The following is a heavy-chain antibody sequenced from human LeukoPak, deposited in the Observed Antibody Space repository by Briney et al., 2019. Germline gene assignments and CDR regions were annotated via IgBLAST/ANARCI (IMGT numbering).Heavy chain of an antibody. Sequence: GGSMSLSCAASGFTFSSYGMHWVRQAPGKGLEGAAVISDDGSKKYYAYSVKGPFTISRDNSKNTLYLQMNSLRAEDTAVYYCAKTTATFGSSCFLCGIDYWGQGTLVTVSS. CDR2: ISDDGSKK. D-gene: IGHD6-13*01. CDR3: AKTTATFGSSCFLCGIDY. V-gene: IGHV3-30*18. J-gene: IGHJ4*02. CDR1: GFTFSSYG.